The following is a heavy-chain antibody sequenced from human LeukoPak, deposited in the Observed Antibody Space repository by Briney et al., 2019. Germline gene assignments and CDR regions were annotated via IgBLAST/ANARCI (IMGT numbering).Heavy chain of an antibody. J-gene: IGHJ6*03. D-gene: IGHD2-15*01. CDR1: GGTFSSYA. V-gene: IGHV1-69*05. CDR3: ARTSCSGGSCYSHYYYYMDV. Sequence: SVKVSCKASGGTFSSYAISWVRQAPGQGLEWMGRIIPIFGTANYARKFQGRVTITTDESTSTAYMELSSLRSEDTAVYYCARTSCSGGSCYSHYYYYMDVWGKGTTVTVSS. CDR2: IIPIFGTA.